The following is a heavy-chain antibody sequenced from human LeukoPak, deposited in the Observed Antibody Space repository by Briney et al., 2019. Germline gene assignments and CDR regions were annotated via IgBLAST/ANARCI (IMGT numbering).Heavy chain of an antibody. CDR2: AYFDGKSY. Sequence: QSGGSLRLSCEASGFTFSNYAMHWVRQAPGKGLEWVAVAYFDGKSYFYAHFVEGRFTISRDNSKNTLNLQMSGLRVEDTALYYCARAGAVDRGLDVWGQGTTVTVSS. CDR1: GFTFSNYA. J-gene: IGHJ6*01. V-gene: IGHV3-33*01. CDR3: ARAGAVDRGLDV. D-gene: IGHD3-10*01.